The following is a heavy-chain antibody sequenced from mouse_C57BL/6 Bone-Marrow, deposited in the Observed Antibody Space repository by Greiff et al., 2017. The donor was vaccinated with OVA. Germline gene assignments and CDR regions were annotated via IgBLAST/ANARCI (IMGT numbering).Heavy chain of an antibody. CDR2: INPSSGYT. CDR1: GYTFTSYT. CDR3: ARPDGCYFYYAMDY. V-gene: IGHV1-4*01. D-gene: IGHD2-3*01. Sequence: QVQLQQSGAELARPGASVKMSCKASGYTFTSYTMHWVKQRPGQGLEWIGYINPSSGYTKYNQKFKDKATLTADKSSSTAYMQLSSLTSEDSAVYYCARPDGCYFYYAMDYWGQGTSVTVSS. J-gene: IGHJ4*01.